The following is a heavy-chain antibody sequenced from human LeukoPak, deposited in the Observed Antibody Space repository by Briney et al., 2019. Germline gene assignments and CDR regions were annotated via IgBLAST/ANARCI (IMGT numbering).Heavy chain of an antibody. CDR2: IIPIFGTA. J-gene: IGHJ6*02. D-gene: IGHD5-18*01. Sequence: SSVKVSCKASVGTFSSYSISWVRQAPGQGLEWMGGIIPIFGTANYAQKFQGRVTITAAESTSTAYMELSSLRSEDTAVYYCARGTGYSYFFTSETAYGMDVWGQGTTVTVSS. CDR3: ARGTGYSYFFTSETAYGMDV. V-gene: IGHV1-69*01. CDR1: VGTFSSYS.